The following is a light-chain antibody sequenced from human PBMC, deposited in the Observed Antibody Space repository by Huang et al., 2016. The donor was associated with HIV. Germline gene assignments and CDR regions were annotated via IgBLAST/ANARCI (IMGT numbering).Light chain of an antibody. Sequence: DIVMTQSPLSLTVTPGEPASVSCRSSQSLLHSNGYTYLDWYLQKPGQSPQLLIHLGSNRASGVPDRFRGSESGTDFTLKISRVEAEDVGVYYCMQSLQSLPGTCGQGTKLEIK. CDR2: LGS. V-gene: IGKV2-28*01. CDR3: MQSLQSLPGT. J-gene: IGKJ2*02. CDR1: QSLLHSNGYTY.